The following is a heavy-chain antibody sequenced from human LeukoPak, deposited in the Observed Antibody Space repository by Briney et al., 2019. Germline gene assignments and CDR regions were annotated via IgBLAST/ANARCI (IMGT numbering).Heavy chain of an antibody. J-gene: IGHJ4*02. CDR1: GGSISRYY. D-gene: IGHD6-19*01. V-gene: IGHV4-4*07. CDR3: AGYSSGWYPSTPFDY. CDR2: IYTSGST. Sequence: SETLSLTCTVSGGSISRYYWSWIRQPAGKGLEWIGRIYTSGSTNYNPSLKSRVTMSVDTSKNQFSLKLSSVTAADTAVYYCAGYSSGWYPSTPFDYWGQGTLVTVSS.